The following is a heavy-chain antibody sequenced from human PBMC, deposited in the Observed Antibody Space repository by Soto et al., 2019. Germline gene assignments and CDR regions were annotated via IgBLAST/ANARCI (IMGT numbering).Heavy chain of an antibody. D-gene: IGHD6-13*01. V-gene: IGHV3-30-3*01. CDR1: GFTFSSYA. CDR2: ISYDGSNK. Sequence: QVQLVESGGGVVQPGRSLRLSCAASGFTFSSYAMHWVRQAPGKGLEWVAVISYDGSNKYYADSVKGRFTISRDNSKNALYLQMNSLRAEDTAVYYCARSSLDSSLIDYYYGMDVWGQGTTVTVSS. J-gene: IGHJ6*02. CDR3: ARSSLDSSLIDYYYGMDV.